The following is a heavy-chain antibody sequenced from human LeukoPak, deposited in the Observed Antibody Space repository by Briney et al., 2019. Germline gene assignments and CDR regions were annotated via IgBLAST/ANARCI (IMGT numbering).Heavy chain of an antibody. V-gene: IGHV3-7*01. D-gene: IGHD3-22*01. CDR3: AREAGYYDSSGYYYALYAFDI. Sequence: GGSLRLSCAASGFTFSSYWMSWVRQAPGKGLEWVANIKQDGSEKYYVDSVKGRFTISRDNAKNSLYLQMNSLRAEDTAVYYCAREAGYYDSSGYYYALYAFDIWGQGTMVTVSS. CDR2: IKQDGSEK. J-gene: IGHJ3*02. CDR1: GFTFSSYW.